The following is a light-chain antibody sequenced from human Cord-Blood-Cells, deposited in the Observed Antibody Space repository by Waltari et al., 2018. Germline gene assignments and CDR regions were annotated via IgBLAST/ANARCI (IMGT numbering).Light chain of an antibody. CDR2: AAS. CDR3: QQYYSYPPYT. Sequence: AIRMTQSPSSLSASTGDRVTITCRASQGISIYLAWYQQKPGKAPKLLIYAASTLQSGVPSRFSGSGSGTDFTLTISCLQSEDFATYYCQQYYSYPPYTFGQGTKLEIK. CDR1: QGISIY. J-gene: IGKJ2*01. V-gene: IGKV1-8*01.